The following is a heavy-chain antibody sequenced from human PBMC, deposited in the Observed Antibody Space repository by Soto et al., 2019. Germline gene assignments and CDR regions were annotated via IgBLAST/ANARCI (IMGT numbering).Heavy chain of an antibody. CDR2: ISGSSSYI. Sequence: PGGSLRLSCAASGFTFSSYSMNWVRQAPGKGLEWVSSISGSSSYIYYADSVKGRFTISRDNAKNSLYLQMNSLRAEDTAVYYCARGYHYYDSSGYDKWDAFDIWGQGTMVTVSS. CDR3: ARGYHYYDSSGYDKWDAFDI. D-gene: IGHD3-22*01. CDR1: GFTFSSYS. V-gene: IGHV3-21*01. J-gene: IGHJ3*02.